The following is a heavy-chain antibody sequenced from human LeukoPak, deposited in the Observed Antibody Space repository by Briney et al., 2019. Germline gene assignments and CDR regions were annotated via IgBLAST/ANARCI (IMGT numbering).Heavy chain of an antibody. CDR1: GYTFTSNY. CDR2: INPNSGGT. V-gene: IGHV1-2*06. CDR3: ARNPPSRYCSGGSCYGGMDV. J-gene: IGHJ6*02. Sequence: GASVKVSCKASGYTFTSNYIHWVRQAPGQGLEWMGRINPNSGGTNYAQKFQGRVTMTRDTSISTAYMELSRLRSDDTAVYYCARNPPSRYCSGGSCYGGMDVWGQGTTVTVSS. D-gene: IGHD2-15*01.